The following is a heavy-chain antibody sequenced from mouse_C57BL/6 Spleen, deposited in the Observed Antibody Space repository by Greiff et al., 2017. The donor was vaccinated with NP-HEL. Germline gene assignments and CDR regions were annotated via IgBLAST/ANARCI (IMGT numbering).Heavy chain of an antibody. J-gene: IGHJ4*01. V-gene: IGHV2-2*01. CDR1: GFSLTSYG. CDR2: IWSGGST. Sequence: QVQLKESGPGLVQPSQSLSITCTVSGFSLTSYGVHWVRQSPGKGLEWLGVIWSGGSTDSTAAFISRLSISKDNSKSQFFFIMNSLQADDTAIYCCARKGGNSLYYAMDYWGQGTSVTVSS. CDR3: ARKGGNSLYYAMDY. D-gene: IGHD2-1*01.